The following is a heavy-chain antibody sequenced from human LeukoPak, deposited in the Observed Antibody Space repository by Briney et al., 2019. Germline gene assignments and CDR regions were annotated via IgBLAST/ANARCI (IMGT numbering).Heavy chain of an antibody. J-gene: IGHJ4*02. CDR3: ARSQRAGYNVYHFDS. V-gene: IGHV1-69*01. CDR2: IIPIFRTA. Sequence: SVKVSCKASGGTFSSYGVSWVRQAPGQGLEWMGGIIPIFRTATYAQKFRGRVTITAAESMSTAYMELSSLRSEDTAVYYCARSQRAGYNVYHFDSWGQGNLVTVSS. D-gene: IGHD5-24*01. CDR1: GGTFSSYG.